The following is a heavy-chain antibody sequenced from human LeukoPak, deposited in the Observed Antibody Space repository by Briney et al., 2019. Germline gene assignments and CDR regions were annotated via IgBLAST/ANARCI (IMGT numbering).Heavy chain of an antibody. Sequence: GESLKISCKGSGYSFTSYWIGWVRQMPGKGLEWMGIIYPGDSDTRYSPSFQGQVTISADKSISTAYLQWSSLKATDTAMYYCVRTLYFDWHYYFDYWGQGTLVTVSS. V-gene: IGHV5-51*01. D-gene: IGHD3-9*01. CDR3: VRTLYFDWHYYFDY. CDR2: IYPGDSDT. J-gene: IGHJ4*02. CDR1: GYSFTSYW.